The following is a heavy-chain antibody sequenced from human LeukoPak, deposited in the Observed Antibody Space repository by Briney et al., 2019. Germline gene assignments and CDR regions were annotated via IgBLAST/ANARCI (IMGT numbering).Heavy chain of an antibody. Sequence: GGSLRLSCAASGFTFSDYGMVWVRVRQAPGKGLEWMAFIRFDGSITYYADSVRGRFTISRDNSKNTLFLQMNSLRGEDTAMYYCARVQGGGFRTADYWGQGTLVTVSS. V-gene: IGHV3-30*02. J-gene: IGHJ4*02. CDR3: ARVQGGGFRTADY. D-gene: IGHD1-14*01. CDR2: IRFDGSIT. CDR1: GFTFSDYG.